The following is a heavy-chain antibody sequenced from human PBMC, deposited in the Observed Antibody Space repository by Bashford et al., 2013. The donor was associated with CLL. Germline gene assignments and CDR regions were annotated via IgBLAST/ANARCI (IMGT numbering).Heavy chain of an antibody. CDR1: GGSFSGYY. V-gene: IGHV4-34*01. CDR2: INHSGST. J-gene: IGHJ6*02. D-gene: IGHD3-22*01. Sequence: SETLSLTCAVYGGSFSGYYWSWIRQPPREGGWSGLGKINHSGSTNXNPSLKSRVTISVDTSKNQFSLKLSSVTAADTAVYYCARGPMIVVVINPGEPYYYYYYGMDVWGQGTTVTVSS. CDR3: ARGPMIVVVINPGEPYYYYYYGMDV.